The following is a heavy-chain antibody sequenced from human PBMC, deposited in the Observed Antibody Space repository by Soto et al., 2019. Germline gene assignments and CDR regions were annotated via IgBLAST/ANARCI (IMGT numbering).Heavy chain of an antibody. Sequence: QVQLVQSGAEVKKPGASVKVSCKASGYTFTSYAMHWVRQAPGQRLEWMGWINAGNGNTKYSQKFQGRVTITRDTPASTAYMELSSLRSEDTAVYYCARDHITMVRGVIITLGFDPWGQGTLVTVSS. CDR2: INAGNGNT. D-gene: IGHD3-10*01. CDR1: GYTFTSYA. CDR3: ARDHITMVRGVIITLGFDP. J-gene: IGHJ5*02. V-gene: IGHV1-3*01.